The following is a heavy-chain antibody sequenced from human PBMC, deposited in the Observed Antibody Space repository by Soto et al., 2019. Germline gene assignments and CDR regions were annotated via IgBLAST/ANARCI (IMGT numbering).Heavy chain of an antibody. J-gene: IGHJ6*02. CDR2: IYYNGTT. D-gene: IGHD3-22*01. V-gene: IGHV4-39*01. CDR1: PDSITSSGYY. CDR3: VRHEVAVSGAYNMDV. Sequence: ETLSLTCTVSPDSITSSGYYWGWIRQTPGKGLEWIGSIYYNGTTYYNPSLKSRVFISVDTSKDQFSLRLKSVTVADTATFYCVRHEVAVSGAYNMDVWGRGTTVTVSS.